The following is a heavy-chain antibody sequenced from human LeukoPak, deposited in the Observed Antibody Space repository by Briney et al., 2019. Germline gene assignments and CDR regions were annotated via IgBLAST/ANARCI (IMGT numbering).Heavy chain of an antibody. V-gene: IGHV4-30-2*01. D-gene: IGHD6-13*01. CDR3: ARRIAIAGQTYYYYGMDV. CDR1: GGSISSGGYS. CDR2: VYHSGST. J-gene: IGHJ6*02. Sequence: PSETLSLTCAVSGGSISSGGYSWSWIRQPPGKGLEWIGYVYHSGSTYYNPSLKSRVTISVDTSKNQFSLKLGSVTAADTAVYYCARRIAIAGQTYYYYGMDVWGQGTTVTVAS.